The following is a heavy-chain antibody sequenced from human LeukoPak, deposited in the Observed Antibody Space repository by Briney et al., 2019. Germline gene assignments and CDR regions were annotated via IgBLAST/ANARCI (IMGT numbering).Heavy chain of an antibody. CDR1: GFTVSSKY. J-gene: IGHJ4*02. Sequence: GGSLRLSCAASGFTVSSKYMTWVRQAPGKGLEWVSFIYTGGTTYYADSVKGRFIISRDNSKNTLYLQMNSLRAEDTAVYYCAARPGYSRVYFDYWGQGTLVTVSS. CDR2: IYTGGTT. V-gene: IGHV3-53*01. D-gene: IGHD6-13*01. CDR3: AARPGYSRVYFDY.